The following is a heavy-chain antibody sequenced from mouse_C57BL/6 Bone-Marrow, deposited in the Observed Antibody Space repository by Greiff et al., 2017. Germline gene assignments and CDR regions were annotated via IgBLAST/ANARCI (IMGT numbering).Heavy chain of an antibody. J-gene: IGHJ4*01. D-gene: IGHD1-1*01. V-gene: IGHV1-82*01. CDR1: GYAFSSSW. CDR3: ARRRRYGSSYSYYAMDY. CDR2: IYPGDGDT. Sequence: QVQLQQSGPELVKPGASVKISCKASGYAFSSSWMNWVKQRPGKGLEWIGRIYPGDGDTNYNGKFKGKATLTADKSSSTAYMQLSMLTSEDSAVYFCARRRRYGSSYSYYAMDYWGQGTSVTVSS.